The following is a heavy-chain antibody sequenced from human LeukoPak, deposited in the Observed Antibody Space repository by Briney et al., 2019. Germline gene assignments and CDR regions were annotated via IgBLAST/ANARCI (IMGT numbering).Heavy chain of an antibody. V-gene: IGHV4-59*01. Sequence: SETLSLTCTVSGGSISSYYWSWIRQPPGKGLEWIGYIYYSGSTNYNPSLKSRVTISVDTSKNQFSLKLSSVTAADTAVYYCARQWLVAGGWFDPWGQGTLVTVSS. CDR1: GGSISSYY. D-gene: IGHD6-19*01. CDR2: IYYSGST. J-gene: IGHJ5*02. CDR3: ARQWLVAGGWFDP.